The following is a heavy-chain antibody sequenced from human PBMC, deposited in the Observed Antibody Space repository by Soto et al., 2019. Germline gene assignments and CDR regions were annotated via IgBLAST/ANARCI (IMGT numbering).Heavy chain of an antibody. Sequence: AAGKVCCKXSGYTFTGYFMHWVRQAPGQGLEWMGWINPYSGGADYAQSFQGRVTMTRDTSISTVYMELSRLRFDDTAVYYCARVIRGAYYNSPLDTWGQGTVVTVSS. CDR3: ARVIRGAYYNSPLDT. J-gene: IGHJ5*02. V-gene: IGHV1-2*02. D-gene: IGHD3-10*01. CDR1: GYTFTGYF. CDR2: INPYSGGA.